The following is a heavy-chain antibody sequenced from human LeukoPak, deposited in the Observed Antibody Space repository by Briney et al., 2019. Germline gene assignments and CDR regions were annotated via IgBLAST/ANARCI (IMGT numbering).Heavy chain of an antibody. J-gene: IGHJ4*02. V-gene: IGHV4-34*01. D-gene: IGHD3-22*01. Sequence: PSETLSLTCAVYGGSFSGYYWSWIRQPPGKGLEWIGEINHSGSSNYNPSLKSRVTISVDTSKNQFSLKLSSVTAADTAVYYCVRGSTTIVVVIDYWGQGTLVTVSS. CDR2: INHSGSS. CDR3: VRGSTTIVVVIDY. CDR1: GGSFSGYY.